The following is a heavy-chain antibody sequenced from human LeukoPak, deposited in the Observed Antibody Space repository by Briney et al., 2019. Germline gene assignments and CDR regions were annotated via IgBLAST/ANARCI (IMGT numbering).Heavy chain of an antibody. CDR1: GFTFSSYW. V-gene: IGHV3-23*01. Sequence: PGGSLRLSCAASGFTFSSYWMSWVRQAPGKGLEWVSAISGSGGSTYYADSVKGRFTISRDNSKNTLYLQMNSLRAEDTAVYYCAKDLVSKDTLLLWFGELRPGAFDYWGQGTLVTVSS. D-gene: IGHD3-10*01. CDR2: ISGSGGST. CDR3: AKDLVSKDTLLLWFGELRPGAFDY. J-gene: IGHJ4*02.